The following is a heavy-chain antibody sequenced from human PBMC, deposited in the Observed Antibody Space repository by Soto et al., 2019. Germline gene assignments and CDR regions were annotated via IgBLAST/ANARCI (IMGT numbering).Heavy chain of an antibody. V-gene: IGHV4-39*01. CDR2: IYYSGST. Sequence: SETLPLTCTVSGGSIISSSYYWGWIRQPPGKGLEWIGSIYYSGSTYYNPSLKSRVTISVDTSKNQFSLKLSSVTAADTAVYDCAARGYGMDVWGQGTTVTVTS. D-gene: IGHD3-16*01. CDR3: AARGYGMDV. J-gene: IGHJ6*02. CDR1: GGSIISSSYY.